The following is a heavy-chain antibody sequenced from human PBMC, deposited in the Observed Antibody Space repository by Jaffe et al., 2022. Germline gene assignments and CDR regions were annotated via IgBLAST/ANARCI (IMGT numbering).Heavy chain of an antibody. Sequence: EVQLVQSGAEVKKPGESLKISCKGSGYSFTSYWIGWVRQMPGKGLEWMGIIYPGDSDTRYSPSFQGQVTISADKSISTAYLQWSSLKASDTAMYYCVRLTTPSDYYDSSGYYYAFDYWGQGTLVTVSS. CDR3: VRLTTPSDYYDSSGYYYAFDY. D-gene: IGHD3-22*01. CDR1: GYSFTSYW. CDR2: IYPGDSDT. V-gene: IGHV5-51*03. J-gene: IGHJ4*02.